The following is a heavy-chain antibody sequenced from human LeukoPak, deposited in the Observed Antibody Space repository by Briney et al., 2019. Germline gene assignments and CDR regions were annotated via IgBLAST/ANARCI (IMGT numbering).Heavy chain of an antibody. V-gene: IGHV1-2*02. CDR1: GYTFTGYY. J-gene: IGHJ4*02. Sequence: GASVKVSCKASGYTFTGYYMHWVRQAPGQGLEWMGWINPNSGGTNYAQKFQGRVTMTRDTSISTAYMELSRLRSDDTAVYYCARDLSYYGSGSYCFDYWGQGTLVTASS. D-gene: IGHD3-10*01. CDR3: ARDLSYYGSGSYCFDY. CDR2: INPNSGGT.